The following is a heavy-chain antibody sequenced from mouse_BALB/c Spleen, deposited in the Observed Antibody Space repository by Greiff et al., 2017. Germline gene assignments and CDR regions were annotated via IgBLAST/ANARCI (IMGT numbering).Heavy chain of an antibody. J-gene: IGHJ4*01. CDR1: GYTFTSYW. Sequence: VQLQQPGAELVKPGASVKLSCKASGYTFTSYWMHWVKQRPGQGLEWIGEINPSNGRTNYNEKFKSKATLTVDKSSSTAYMQLSSLTSEDSAVYYCARVLDGYSISYYAMDYWGQGTSVTVSS. CDR3: ARVLDGYSISYYAMDY. D-gene: IGHD2-3*01. V-gene: IGHV1S81*02. CDR2: INPSNGRT.